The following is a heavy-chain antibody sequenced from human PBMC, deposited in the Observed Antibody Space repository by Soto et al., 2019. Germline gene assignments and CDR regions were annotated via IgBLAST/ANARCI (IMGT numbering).Heavy chain of an antibody. CDR3: ARQTVVAATSRLNWFDP. CDR2: IYYSGST. CDR1: GGSISSYY. Sequence: SETLSLTCTVSGGSISSYYWSWIRQPPGKGLEWIGYIYYSGSTNYNPSLKSRVTISVDTSKNQFSLKLSSVTAADTAVYYCARQTVVAATSRLNWFDPWGQGTQVTVSS. D-gene: IGHD2-15*01. J-gene: IGHJ5*02. V-gene: IGHV4-59*08.